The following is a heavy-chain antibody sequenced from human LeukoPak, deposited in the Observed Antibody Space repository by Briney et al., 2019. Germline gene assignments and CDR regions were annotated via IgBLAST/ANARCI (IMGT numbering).Heavy chain of an antibody. Sequence: GRSLRLSCAASGFTFSSYAMLWVRQAPGKGLEWVAVISYDGSNKYYADSVKGRFTISRDNSKNTLYLQMNSLRAEDTAVYYCARDRSSYCSSTSCYEFPDYWGQGTLVTVSS. CDR1: GFTFSSYA. CDR2: ISYDGSNK. CDR3: ARDRSSYCSSTSCYEFPDY. D-gene: IGHD2-2*01. J-gene: IGHJ4*02. V-gene: IGHV3-30*04.